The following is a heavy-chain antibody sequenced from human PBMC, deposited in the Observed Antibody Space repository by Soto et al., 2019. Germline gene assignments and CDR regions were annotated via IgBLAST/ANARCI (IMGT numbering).Heavy chain of an antibody. J-gene: IGHJ5*02. CDR1: GDSVISNWY. D-gene: IGHD6-13*01. V-gene: IGHV4-4*02. CDR2: MFHSGST. CDR3: ARDGAGNIAAAGSGGFDP. Sequence: SETLSLTCAVSGDSVISNWYWGWVRQSPGKGMEWIADMFHSGSTNYSPSLESRVTLSVDKSKNHFSLKMNSVTAADTALYYCARDGAGNIAAAGSGGFDPWGQGTLVTVSS.